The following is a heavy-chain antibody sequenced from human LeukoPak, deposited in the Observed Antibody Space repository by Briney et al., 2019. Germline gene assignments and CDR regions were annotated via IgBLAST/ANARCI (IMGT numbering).Heavy chain of an antibody. V-gene: IGHV1-8*01. CDR2: MNPNSGNT. CDR1: GYTFTSYD. J-gene: IGHJ4*02. Sequence: GASVKVSCKASGYTFTSYDINWVRQATGQGLEWVGWMNPNSGNTGYAQKFQGRVTMTRNTSISTAYMELSSLRSEDTAVYYCYLGAATSGGLFDYWGQGTLVTVSS. D-gene: IGHD6-13*01. CDR3: YLGAATSGGLFDY.